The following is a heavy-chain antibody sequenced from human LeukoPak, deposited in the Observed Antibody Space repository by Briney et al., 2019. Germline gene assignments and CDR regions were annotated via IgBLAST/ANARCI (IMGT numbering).Heavy chain of an antibody. J-gene: IGHJ4*02. CDR2: IKQDGSEK. CDR3: ARWAHTYGSGWYI. V-gene: IGHV3-7*01. CDR1: GFTFSSYW. D-gene: IGHD6-19*01. Sequence: GGSLRLSCAASGFTFSSYWMSWVRQAPGKGLEWVANIKQDGSEKYYVVSVKGRFTISRDNAKNSLYLQMNSLRAEGTAVYYCARWAHTYGSGWYIWGQGTLVTVSS.